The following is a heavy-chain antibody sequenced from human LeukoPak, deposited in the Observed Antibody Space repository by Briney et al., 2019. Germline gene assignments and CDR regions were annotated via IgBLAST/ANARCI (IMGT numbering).Heavy chain of an antibody. J-gene: IGHJ4*02. V-gene: IGHV4-4*02. D-gene: IGHD3-22*01. CDR3: AKVPSGYYDGSGCQFDY. CDR1: GGSISSTNW. Sequence: SETLSLTCGVSGGSISSTNWWTWVRQPPGEGLEWIGEVHLSGRTNYNPSLEGRVTMSVDMSENHISLKLTSVTAADTAVYYCAKVPSGYYDGSGCQFDYWGQGTLVTVSS. CDR2: VHLSGRT.